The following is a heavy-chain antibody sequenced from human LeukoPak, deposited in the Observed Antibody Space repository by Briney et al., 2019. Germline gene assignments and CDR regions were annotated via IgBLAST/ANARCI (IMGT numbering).Heavy chain of an antibody. Sequence: PSGTLSLTCAVSGGSISSTNWWSWVRQPPGKGLEWIGKIYHSGSTNYNPSLKSRVTISIDKSKNQFSLKLSSVTAADTAVYYCASHSSGPNWFDPWGQGTLVTVSS. CDR3: ASHSSGPNWFDP. CDR2: IYHSGST. CDR1: GGSISSTNW. D-gene: IGHD6-19*01. V-gene: IGHV4-4*02. J-gene: IGHJ5*02.